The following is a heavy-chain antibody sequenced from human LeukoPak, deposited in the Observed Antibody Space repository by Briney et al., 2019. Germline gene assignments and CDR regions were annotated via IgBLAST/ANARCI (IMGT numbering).Heavy chain of an antibody. J-gene: IGHJ4*02. D-gene: IGHD2-15*01. CDR3: ARTPYCSGGICYSRYYFDF. CDR2: ISNAGITI. CDR1: GFTFSDYC. Sequence: PGGSLRLSCAASGFTFSDYCMSWIRQAPGKGLEWVSYISNAGITIYSADSVKDRFTISRDNAKNSLDLQMNSLRAEDTAVYYCARTPYCSGGICYSRYYFDFWGQGTLVTVSS. V-gene: IGHV3-11*01.